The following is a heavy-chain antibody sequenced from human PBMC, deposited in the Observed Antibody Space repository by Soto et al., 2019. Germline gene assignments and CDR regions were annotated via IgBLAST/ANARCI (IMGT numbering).Heavy chain of an antibody. Sequence: VYLSESGGGLVQPGGSLRLSCAASGFTFSSSAMSWVRQAPGKGLEWVSTIRESGGTTHYTDSVKGRFTISRDTSKNMLNLQMNSLRAEDTAIYYCAKDSHGGIISPTHDYWGQGTLVTVSS. CDR1: GFTFSSSA. V-gene: IGHV3-23*01. CDR3: AKDSHGGIISPTHDY. CDR2: IRESGGTT. D-gene: IGHD3-16*01. J-gene: IGHJ4*02.